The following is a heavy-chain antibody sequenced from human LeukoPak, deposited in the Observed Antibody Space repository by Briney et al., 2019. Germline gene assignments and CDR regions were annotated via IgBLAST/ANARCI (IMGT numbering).Heavy chain of an antibody. Sequence: PGGSLRLSYTASGFNFGAYAMSWVRQAPGKGLEWVGFIRSKAYGGTTEYAASVKGRFTISRDDSKSIAYLQMNSLKTEDTAVYYCTRERDYDFWSGYVDYWGQGTLVTVSS. CDR1: GFNFGAYA. J-gene: IGHJ4*02. D-gene: IGHD3-3*01. CDR3: TRERDYDFWSGYVDY. CDR2: IRSKAYGGTT. V-gene: IGHV3-49*04.